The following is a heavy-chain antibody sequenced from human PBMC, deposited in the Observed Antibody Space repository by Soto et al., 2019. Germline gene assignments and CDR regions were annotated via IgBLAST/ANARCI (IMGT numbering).Heavy chain of an antibody. J-gene: IGHJ4*02. CDR3: AGDHPVDY. V-gene: IGHV3-21*01. CDR2: ISSSSSYI. CDR1: GFTFSSYS. Sequence: GGSLRLSCAASGFTFSSYSMNWVRQAPGKGLEWVSSISSSSSYIYYAASVKGRFTISRDNAKNSLYLQMNSLRAEDTAVYYCAGDHPVDYWGQGTLVTVSS.